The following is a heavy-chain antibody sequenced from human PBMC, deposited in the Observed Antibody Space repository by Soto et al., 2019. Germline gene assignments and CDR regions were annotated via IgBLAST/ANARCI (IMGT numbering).Heavy chain of an antibody. Sequence: QVQLVQSGAEVKKPGSSVKVSCKASGGTFSSYTISWVRQAPGQGFEWMGRIIPSLGIANYAQKFQGRVTITADKSTSTAYMDLSSLRSEDTAVYYCARDPLVAAAGTNLFDPWGQGTLVTVSS. CDR1: GGTFSSYT. J-gene: IGHJ5*02. V-gene: IGHV1-69*08. D-gene: IGHD6-13*01. CDR3: ARDPLVAAAGTNLFDP. CDR2: IIPSLGIA.